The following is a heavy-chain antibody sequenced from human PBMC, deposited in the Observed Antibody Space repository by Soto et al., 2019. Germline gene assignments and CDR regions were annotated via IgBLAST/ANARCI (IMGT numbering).Heavy chain of an antibody. CDR3: ARDTYYDFWSRYSYNWFDP. Sequence: SETLSLTCAVSGGSISSSNWWSWVRQPPGKGLEWIGEIYHSGSTNYNPSLKSRVTISVDKSKNQFSLKLSSVTAADTAVYYCARDTYYDFWSRYSYNWFDPPGQATLVTVSS. J-gene: IGHJ5*02. V-gene: IGHV4-4*02. CDR2: IYHSGST. D-gene: IGHD3-3*01. CDR1: GGSISSSNW.